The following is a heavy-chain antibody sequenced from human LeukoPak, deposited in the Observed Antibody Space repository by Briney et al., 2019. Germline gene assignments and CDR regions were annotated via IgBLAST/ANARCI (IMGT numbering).Heavy chain of an antibody. D-gene: IGHD6-13*01. CDR2: ISYDRSNK. V-gene: IGHV3-30-3*01. CDR1: GFTFSSYA. CDR3: ARDEGGSSCFDY. J-gene: IGHJ4*02. Sequence: GGSLRLSCAASGFTFSSYAMHWVRQAPGKGLEWVAVISYDRSNKYYADSVKGRFTISRDNSKNTLYLQMNSLRAEDTAVYYCARDEGGSSCFDYWGQGTLVTVSS.